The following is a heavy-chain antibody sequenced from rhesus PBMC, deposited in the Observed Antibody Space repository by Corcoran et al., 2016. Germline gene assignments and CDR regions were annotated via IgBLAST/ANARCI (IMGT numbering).Heavy chain of an antibody. CDR2: ISGSGVSN. J-gene: IGHJ6*01. Sequence: QLQLQESGPGLVKTSETLSLTCAISGGSISSDSRICICQPTVKGLEWIGRISGSGVSNHQHPSPKIGVTSARDTYNKQSSLKGSSGTAADMAVDYCARENKDGGGWAGLDSWGQAVVVTVSS. V-gene: IGHV4-173*01. CDR3: ARENKDGGGWAGLDS. CDR1: GGSISSDS. D-gene: IGHD6-25*01.